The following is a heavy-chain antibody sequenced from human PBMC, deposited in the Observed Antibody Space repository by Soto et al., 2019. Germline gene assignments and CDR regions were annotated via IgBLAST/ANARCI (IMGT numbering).Heavy chain of an antibody. J-gene: IGHJ4*02. CDR2: INAGNGNT. CDR1: GYTFTSYA. Sequence: QVQLVQSGAEEKKPGASVKVACKASGYTFTSYAMHWVRQAPGQRLEWMGWINAGNGNTKSSQKFQGRVTSTRDTSASTAYMELSSLRSEDTAVYYCARSIVVVTALDYWGQGTLVTVSS. CDR3: ARSIVVVTALDY. V-gene: IGHV1-3*05. D-gene: IGHD2-21*02.